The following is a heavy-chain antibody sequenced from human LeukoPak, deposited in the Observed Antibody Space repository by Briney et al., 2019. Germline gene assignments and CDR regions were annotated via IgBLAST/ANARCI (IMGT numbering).Heavy chain of an antibody. D-gene: IGHD3-22*01. Sequence: GGSLRLSCAASGFTFSSYSFNWVRQALGKGLEWVSSINTVATYIYYADSVRGRFTISRDNAKNSLWLQMNSLRAEDSAVYYRARLRRNIDRSGFYYYYDYWGQGTLVTVSS. J-gene: IGHJ4*02. V-gene: IGHV3-21*01. CDR2: INTVATYI. CDR3: ARLRRNIDRSGFYYYYDY. CDR1: GFTFSSYS.